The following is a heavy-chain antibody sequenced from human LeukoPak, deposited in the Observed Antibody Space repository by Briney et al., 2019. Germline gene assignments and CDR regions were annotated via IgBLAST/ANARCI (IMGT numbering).Heavy chain of an antibody. CDR2: IYHSGST. J-gene: IGHJ4*02. D-gene: IGHD3-3*01. V-gene: IGHV4-30-2*01. CDR3: ARGDYDFWSGLPGSPSDY. CDR1: GGSISSGGYS. Sequence: SETLSLTCAVSGGSISSGGYSWSWIRQPPGKGLEWIGYIYHSGSTYCNPSLKSRVTISVDTSKNQFSLKLSSVTAADTAVYYCARGDYDFWSGLPGSPSDYWGQGTLVTVSS.